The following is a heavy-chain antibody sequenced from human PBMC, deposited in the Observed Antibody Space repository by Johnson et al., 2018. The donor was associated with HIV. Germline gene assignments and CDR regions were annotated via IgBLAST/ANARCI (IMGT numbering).Heavy chain of an antibody. D-gene: IGHD2-15*01. CDR2: IRYDGSNK. CDR3: AKDGGRLRTDAFDI. Sequence: QMQLVESGGGVVQPGGSLRLSCAASGFTFSSYGMHWVRQAPGKGLEWVAFIRYDGSNKYYADSVKGRFTISRDNSKNTLYLQMNSLRAEDTAVYYCAKDGGRLRTDAFDIWGQGTMVTVSS. V-gene: IGHV3-30*02. CDR1: GFTFSSYG. J-gene: IGHJ3*02.